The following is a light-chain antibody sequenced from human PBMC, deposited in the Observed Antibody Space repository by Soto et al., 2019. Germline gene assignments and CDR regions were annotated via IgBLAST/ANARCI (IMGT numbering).Light chain of an antibody. CDR1: QSISIY. J-gene: IGKJ4*01. CDR3: QQSYSTPLT. V-gene: IGKV1-39*01. Sequence: DIQMTQSPSSLSASVGDRVTITCRASQSISIYLNWYQQKPGKAPKLLIYAASSLQSGVPSRFSGSGSGTGFTLTISSLQPEDFATYSCQQSYSTPLTFGGGTTVEIK. CDR2: AAS.